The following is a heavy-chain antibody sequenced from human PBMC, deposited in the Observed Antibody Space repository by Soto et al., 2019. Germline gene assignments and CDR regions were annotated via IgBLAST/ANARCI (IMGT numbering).Heavy chain of an antibody. D-gene: IGHD3-3*01. J-gene: IGHJ6*02. V-gene: IGHV4-34*01. CDR1: SGSLSDYH. CDR2: INHGGSN. Sequence: SETLSLTCAVYSGSLSDYHRSWIRQPPGKGLEWIGEINHGGSNKYNPSLKSRVTISKDTSKKQVSLKLTSVTAADTAVYYCARVSVTIFGVGMGHYYYAMDVWGQGTTVTVSS. CDR3: ARVSVTIFGVGMGHYYYAMDV.